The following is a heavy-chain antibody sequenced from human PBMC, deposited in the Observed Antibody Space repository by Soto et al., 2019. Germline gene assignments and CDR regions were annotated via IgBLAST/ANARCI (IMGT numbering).Heavy chain of an antibody. CDR1: GFTLSSYG. CDR3: AKGMLTGYIRTAFDI. V-gene: IGHV3-30*18. Sequence: QVQLVESGGGVVQPGRSLRLSCAASGFTLSSYGMHWVRQAPGKGLEWVAIISNDGSTENYAVSVKGRFTVSRDNSKNTLYLEMNRLRAEDTAVYYCAKGMLTGYIRTAFDIWGQGTMVTVSS. J-gene: IGHJ3*02. CDR2: ISNDGSTE. D-gene: IGHD3-16*01.